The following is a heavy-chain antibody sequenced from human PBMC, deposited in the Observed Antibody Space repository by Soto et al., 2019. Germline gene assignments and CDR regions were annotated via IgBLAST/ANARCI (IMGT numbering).Heavy chain of an antibody. CDR2: IWYDGSNI. CDR1: GFTFSRYG. V-gene: IGHV3-33*01. Sequence: GGSLRLACAACGFTFSRYGMHWVRQAPGKGLEWVAIIWYDGSNIYYVDSVKGGFTMSRDNSKNTLYLQMNSLRAEDTALYYCARDRSWGAATYYYYGMDVWGQGNTVTVSS. CDR3: ARDRSWGAATYYYYGMDV. D-gene: IGHD3-16*01. J-gene: IGHJ6*02.